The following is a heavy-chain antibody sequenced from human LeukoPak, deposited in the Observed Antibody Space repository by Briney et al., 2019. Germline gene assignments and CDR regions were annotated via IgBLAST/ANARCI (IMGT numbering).Heavy chain of an antibody. CDR1: GFSFSTYS. V-gene: IGHV3-48*01. CDR2: ITSDSSSI. CDR3: ARESERYRAFDY. Sequence: GGSLRLSCAASGFSFSTYSLNWVRQAPGKGLEWLSYITSDSSSIFYADAVKGRFTISRDNARNSLFLQMNSLRAEDTAVYYCARESERYRAFDYWGQGTLVTVSS. D-gene: IGHD3-16*02. J-gene: IGHJ4*02.